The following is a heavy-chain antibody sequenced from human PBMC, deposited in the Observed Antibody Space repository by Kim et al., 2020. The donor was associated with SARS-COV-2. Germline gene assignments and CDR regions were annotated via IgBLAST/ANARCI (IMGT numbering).Heavy chain of an antibody. CDR3: ARAYDYVWGSYRLSHYYYGMDV. V-gene: IGHV6-1*01. Sequence: SQTLSLTCAISGDSVSSNSAAWNWIRQSPSRGLEWLGRTYYRSKWYNDYAVSVRSRITINPDTSKNQFSLQLNSVTPDDTAVYYCARAYDYVWGSYRLSHYYYGMDVWGQGTTVTVSS. CDR1: GDSVSSNSAA. CDR2: TYYRSKWYN. J-gene: IGHJ6*02. D-gene: IGHD3-16*02.